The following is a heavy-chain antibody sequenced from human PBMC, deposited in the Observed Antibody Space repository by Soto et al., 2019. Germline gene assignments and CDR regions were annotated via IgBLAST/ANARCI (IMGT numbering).Heavy chain of an antibody. D-gene: IGHD1-1*01. J-gene: IGHJ6*03. CDR1: GDSVSSNSAG. CDR2: TYYRSKWYN. CDR3: ARGSWDDVTGHYYMDV. V-gene: IGHV6-1*01. Sequence: QVQLQQSGPGLVKPSQTLSLTCDISGDSVSSNSAGWNWIRQTPSRGLDWLGRTYYRSKWYNNYALSVTSRVTVNPEKAKNQFSLQLNYVTPEDTAVYYCARGSWDDVTGHYYMDVWGKGTTVTVSS.